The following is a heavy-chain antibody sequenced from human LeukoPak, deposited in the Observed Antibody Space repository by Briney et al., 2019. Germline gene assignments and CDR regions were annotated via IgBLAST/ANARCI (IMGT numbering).Heavy chain of an antibody. V-gene: IGHV4-61*02. Sequence: SQTLSLTCTVSGGSISSGSYYWSWIRQPAGKGLEWIGRIYTSGSTNYNPSLKSRVTISVDTSKHQFSLKLSSVTAADTAVYYCARSRYGVLDYWGQGTLATVSS. CDR1: GGSISSGSYY. D-gene: IGHD4-17*01. J-gene: IGHJ4*02. CDR2: IYTSGST. CDR3: ARSRYGVLDY.